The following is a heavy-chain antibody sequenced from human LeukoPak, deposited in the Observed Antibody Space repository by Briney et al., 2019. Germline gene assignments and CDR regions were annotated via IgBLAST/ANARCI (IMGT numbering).Heavy chain of an antibody. D-gene: IGHD5-12*01. Sequence: GGSLRLSCAASGFTFSSKAMSWVRQAPGKGLEWVSLISGSGGSTYYADSVKGRFTISRDNSKNTLYLQMNSLRAEDTAVYYCAKDRVDIVATLTSDYWGQGTLVTVSS. CDR3: AKDRVDIVATLTSDY. V-gene: IGHV3-23*01. CDR1: GFTFSSKA. J-gene: IGHJ4*02. CDR2: ISGSGGST.